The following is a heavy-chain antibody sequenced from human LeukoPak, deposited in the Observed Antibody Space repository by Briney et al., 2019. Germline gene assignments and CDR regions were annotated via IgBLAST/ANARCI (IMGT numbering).Heavy chain of an antibody. CDR3: AKNHVTVPNGDWFGP. V-gene: IGHV3-7*01. CDR2: IKWDGIET. D-gene: IGHD4-11*01. Sequence: GGSLRLSCAASGFTFSTYWMTWVRQAPGKGLEWVANIKWDGIETYYVDSVRGRFAISRNNAKNSLYLQMNNLRDEDTAVYYCAKNHVTVPNGDWFGPWGQGTLVTVSS. CDR1: GFTFSTYW. J-gene: IGHJ5*02.